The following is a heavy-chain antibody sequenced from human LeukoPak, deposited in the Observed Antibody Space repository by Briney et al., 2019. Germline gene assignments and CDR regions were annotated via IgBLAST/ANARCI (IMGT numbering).Heavy chain of an antibody. CDR3: AGDPSHTVVTPNFDY. CDR1: GFTFSSYA. D-gene: IGHD4-23*01. V-gene: IGHV3-30*04. J-gene: IGHJ4*02. CDR2: ISYDGSNK. Sequence: GGSLRLSCAASGFTFSSYAMHWVRQAPGKGLEWVAVISYDGSNKYYADSVKGRFTISRDNSKNTLYLQMNSLRAEDTAVYYCAGDPSHTVVTPNFDYWGQGTLVTVSS.